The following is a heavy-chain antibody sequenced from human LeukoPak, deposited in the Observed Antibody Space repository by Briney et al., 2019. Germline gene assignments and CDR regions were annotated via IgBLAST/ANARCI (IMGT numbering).Heavy chain of an antibody. J-gene: IGHJ4*02. Sequence: GGSLRLSCAASGFTFSSYAMSWVRQAPGKGLEWVSGISWNSGTIGYADSVKGRFTISRDNANNSLYLQMNSLRAEDTALYYCAKGLSGSSFDYWGQGTLVTVSS. CDR3: AKGLSGSSFDY. CDR2: ISWNSGTI. CDR1: GFTFSSYA. V-gene: IGHV3-9*01. D-gene: IGHD3-10*01.